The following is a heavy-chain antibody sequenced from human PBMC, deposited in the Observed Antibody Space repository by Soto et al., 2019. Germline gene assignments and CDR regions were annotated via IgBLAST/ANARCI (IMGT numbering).Heavy chain of an antibody. CDR1: GGSLSGYY. Sequence: QVQLRQWGAGLLKPSETLSLNCAVNGGSLSGYYWSWIRQPPGKGLEWIGEIKDGGYTNYSPSLKGRATISSDRSNNQFSLRLNSVTAADTGVYYCARGQEGVVATHWDQGALVTVSS. J-gene: IGHJ4*02. D-gene: IGHD5-12*01. CDR3: ARGQEGVVATH. V-gene: IGHV4-34*01. CDR2: IKDGGYT.